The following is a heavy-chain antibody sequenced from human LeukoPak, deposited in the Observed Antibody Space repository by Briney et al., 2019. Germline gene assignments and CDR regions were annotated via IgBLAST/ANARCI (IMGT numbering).Heavy chain of an antibody. CDR2: LPYDGNNE. J-gene: IGHJ4*02. D-gene: IGHD2-15*01. CDR3: AKDGLYCIGGSCYNLLNS. Sequence: GGSLRLSCAASGFFFSNSGMHWVRQAPGKRLEWVAILPYDGNNEYYADSVKGRFTASRDNSENTLYLQMNSLRSEDTAVYYCAKDGLYCIGGSCYNLLNSWGQGTLVIVSS. CDR1: GFFFSNSG. V-gene: IGHV3-30*18.